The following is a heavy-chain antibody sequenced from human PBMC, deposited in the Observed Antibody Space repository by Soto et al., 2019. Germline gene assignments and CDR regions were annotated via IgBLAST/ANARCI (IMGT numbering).Heavy chain of an antibody. Sequence: QVQLVQSGTEVKKPGASVKVSCKASGYTFTSHDINWVRQATGQGLEWMGWKNPNSGDTGYAQKFQGRVTMTRDTSIRTAYMELSSLRSEDTAVYYCARVGGNWNDDYFDYWGQGTLVTVSS. CDR2: KNPNSGDT. CDR3: ARVGGNWNDDYFDY. V-gene: IGHV1-8*01. D-gene: IGHD1-1*01. CDR1: GYTFTSHD. J-gene: IGHJ4*02.